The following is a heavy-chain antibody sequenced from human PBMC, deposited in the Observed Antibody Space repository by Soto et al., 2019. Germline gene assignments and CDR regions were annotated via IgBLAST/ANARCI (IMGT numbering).Heavy chain of an antibody. J-gene: IGHJ4*02. CDR2: ISNDGSNK. CDR3: AKDGADTGTYYFDY. Sequence: QVQLVESGGGVVQPGRSLRLSCAASNFTFSNYGMLWVRQAPGKGLEWVALISNDGSNKYYTDSVKGRFTISRDNSRNTLSLQMNSLRADDTAVYYCAKDGADTGTYYFDYWGQGTLITVSS. V-gene: IGHV3-30*18. CDR1: NFTFSNYG. D-gene: IGHD1-26*01.